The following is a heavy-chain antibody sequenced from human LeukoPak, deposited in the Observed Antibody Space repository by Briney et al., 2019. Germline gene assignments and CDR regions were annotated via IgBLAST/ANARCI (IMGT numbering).Heavy chain of an antibody. D-gene: IGHD3-3*01. CDR1: GYTFTSYG. J-gene: IGHJ4*02. V-gene: IGHV1-18*01. Sequence: ASVKVSCKASGYTFTSYGISWVRQAPGQGLEWMGWISAYNGNTNYAQKPQGRVTMTTDTSTSTAYTELRSLRSDDTAVYYCGRGDFWSGYLIDYWGQGTLVTVSS. CDR2: ISAYNGNT. CDR3: GRGDFWSGYLIDY.